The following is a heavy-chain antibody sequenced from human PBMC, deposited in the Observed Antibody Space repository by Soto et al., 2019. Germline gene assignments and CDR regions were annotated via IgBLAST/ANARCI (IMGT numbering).Heavy chain of an antibody. CDR3: ARHLYSGESSGYYGY. CDR2: VHYTGST. D-gene: IGHD3-22*01. Sequence: PSETLSLTCTVSDGSISRSTFYWGWIRQPPGKGLEWIGSVHYTGSTYYNPPLKSRVTMSVDSSKNHPSLKVSSVTAADTAVYYCARHLYSGESSGYYGYWGQGALVTVAS. CDR1: DGSISRSTFY. V-gene: IGHV4-39*01. J-gene: IGHJ4*02.